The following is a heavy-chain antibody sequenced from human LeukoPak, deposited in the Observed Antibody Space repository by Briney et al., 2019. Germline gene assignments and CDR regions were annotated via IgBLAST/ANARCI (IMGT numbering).Heavy chain of an antibody. J-gene: IGHJ5*02. CDR1: GFSFITSG. Sequence: GSLRLSCSASGFSFITSGMHWVRQAPGKGLEWVAFIQYDGSNKYYADSVKGRFTISIDSSKNTLYLQLNSLRAEDTAVYYCAKDLHYDGSGSWFDTWGQGTLVTVSS. CDR2: IQYDGSNK. CDR3: AKDLHYDGSGSWFDT. D-gene: IGHD3-22*01. V-gene: IGHV3-30*02.